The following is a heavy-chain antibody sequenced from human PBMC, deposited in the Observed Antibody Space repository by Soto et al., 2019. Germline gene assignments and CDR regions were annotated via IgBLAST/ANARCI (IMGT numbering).Heavy chain of an antibody. CDR3: ASPYNSSGYYFFGPKDAFDI. D-gene: IGHD3-22*01. CDR1: GGTFSSYA. CDR2: IIPIFGTA. J-gene: IGHJ3*02. Sequence: SVKVSCKASGGTFSSYAISWVRQAPGQGLEWMGGIIPIFGTANYAQKFQGRVTITADESTSTAYMELSSLRSEDTAVYYCASPYNSSGYYFFGPKDAFDIWGQGTMVTVSS. V-gene: IGHV1-69*13.